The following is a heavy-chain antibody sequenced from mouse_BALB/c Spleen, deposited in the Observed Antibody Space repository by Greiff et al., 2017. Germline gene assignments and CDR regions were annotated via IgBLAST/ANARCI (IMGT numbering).Heavy chain of an antibody. V-gene: IGHV5-6-5*01. D-gene: IGHD2-10*02. Sequence: EVKLVESGGGLVQPGGSRKLSCAASGFTFSSYAMSWVRQTPEKRLEWVASISSGGSTYYPDSVKGRFTISRDNARNILYLQMSSLRSEDTAMYYCAREEYGNYAYWGQGTLVTVSA. CDR2: ISSGGST. CDR1: GFTFSSYA. CDR3: AREEYGNYAY. J-gene: IGHJ3*01.